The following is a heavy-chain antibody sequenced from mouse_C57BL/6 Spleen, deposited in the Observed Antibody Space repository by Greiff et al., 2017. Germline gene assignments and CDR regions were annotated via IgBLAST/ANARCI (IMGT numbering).Heavy chain of an antibody. CDR3: ARGIYYGIHYAMDY. Sequence: QVQLQQSGPVLVKPGASVKMSCKASGYTFTDYYMNWVKQRPGQGLEWIGNINPSNGGTNYNEKFKSKATLTVDKSSSTAYMQLSSLTSEDSAVYYCARGIYYGIHYAMDYWGQGTSVTVSS. V-gene: IGHV1-53*01. D-gene: IGHD2-1*01. CDR2: INPSNGGT. J-gene: IGHJ4*01. CDR1: GYTFTDYY.